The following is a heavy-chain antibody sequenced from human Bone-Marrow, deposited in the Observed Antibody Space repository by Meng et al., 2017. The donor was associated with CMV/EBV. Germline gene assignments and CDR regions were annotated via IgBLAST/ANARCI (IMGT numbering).Heavy chain of an antibody. D-gene: IGHD2-15*01. CDR3: ARTASYSLDAAEYFQY. CDR1: GGSISSGDYY. CDR2: IYNSGST. Sequence: SETLSLTCTVSGGSISSGDYYWSWIRQPPGKGLEWIAYIYNSGSTYYNPSLKSRVTISVDKSKNQLSLKLSSVTAADTAVYYCARTASYSLDAAEYFQYWGQGARVTGSS. J-gene: IGHJ1*01. V-gene: IGHV4-30-4*08.